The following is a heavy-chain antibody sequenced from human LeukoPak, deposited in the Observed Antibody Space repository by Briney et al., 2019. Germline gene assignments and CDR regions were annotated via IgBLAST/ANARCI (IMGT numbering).Heavy chain of an antibody. CDR3: ARVAITSGAFDI. V-gene: IGHV4-39*01. D-gene: IGHD3-16*01. J-gene: IGHJ3*02. CDR2: IYYSGST. Sequence: SETLSLTCTVSGGSISSSSYYWGWIRQPPGKGLEWIGSIYYSGSTYYNPSLKSRATISVYTSKNQFSLKLSSVTAADTAVYYCARVAITSGAFDIWGQGTMVTVSS. CDR1: GGSISSSSYY.